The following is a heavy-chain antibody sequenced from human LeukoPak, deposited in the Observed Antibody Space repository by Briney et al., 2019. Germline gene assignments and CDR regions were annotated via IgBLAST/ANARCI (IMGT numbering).Heavy chain of an antibody. Sequence: ASVTVSFKASGYTFTSYYMHWVRQAPGPGLEWMGIINPSGGSTSYAQKFQGRVTMTRDTSTSTVYMELSSLRSEDTAVYYCARERRRGNFDWPPKAGRAFDYWGQGTLVTVSS. CDR2: INPSGGST. CDR1: GYTFTSYY. D-gene: IGHD3-9*01. V-gene: IGHV1-46*01. CDR3: ARERRRGNFDWPPKAGRAFDY. J-gene: IGHJ4*02.